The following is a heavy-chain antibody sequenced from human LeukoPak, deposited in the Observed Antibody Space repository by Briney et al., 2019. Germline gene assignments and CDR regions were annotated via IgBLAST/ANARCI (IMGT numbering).Heavy chain of an antibody. J-gene: IGHJ4*02. D-gene: IGHD6-19*01. CDR2: ISSNSKYI. Sequence: GGSLRLSCAASGFTFSNYWMNWVRQAPGKGLEWVSSISSNSKYIYYADSVKGRFTISRDNAKNSLYLQMNSLRAEDTAVYYCAILGYSSGWYVTAGFDYWGQGTLVTVSS. CDR3: AILGYSSGWYVTAGFDY. V-gene: IGHV3-21*01. CDR1: GFTFSNYW.